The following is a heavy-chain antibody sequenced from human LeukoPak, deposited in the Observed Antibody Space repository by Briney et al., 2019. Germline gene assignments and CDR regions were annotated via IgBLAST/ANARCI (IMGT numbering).Heavy chain of an antibody. CDR3: ARPDSSSRIYYYYMDV. CDR2: ISSSGSTI. V-gene: IGHV3-11*01. D-gene: IGHD6-6*01. CDR1: GFTFSDYY. Sequence: GGSLRLSCAASGFTFSDYYMSWIRQAPGKGLEWVSYISSSGSTIYYADSVKGRFTISRDNAKNSLYLQMNSLRAEDTAVYYCARPDSSSRIYYYYMDVWGKGTTATVSS. J-gene: IGHJ6*03.